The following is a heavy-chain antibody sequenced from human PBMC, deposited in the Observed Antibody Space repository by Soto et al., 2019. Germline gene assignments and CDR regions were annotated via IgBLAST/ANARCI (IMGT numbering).Heavy chain of an antibody. V-gene: IGHV4-34*01. CDR2: INHSGST. Sequence: SETLSLTCAVYGGSFSCYYWSWIRQPPGKGLEWIGEINHSGSTNYNPSLKSRVTISVDTSKNQFSLKLSSVTAADTAVYYCARGPGYYYGSGSYSRPSFDYWGQGTLVTVSS. J-gene: IGHJ4*02. CDR1: GGSFSCYY. D-gene: IGHD3-10*01. CDR3: ARGPGYYYGSGSYSRPSFDY.